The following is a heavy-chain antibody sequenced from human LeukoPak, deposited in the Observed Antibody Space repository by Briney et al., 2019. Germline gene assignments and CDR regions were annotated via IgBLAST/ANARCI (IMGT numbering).Heavy chain of an antibody. D-gene: IGHD2-2*01. CDR3: ARVVVPAANDYYYMDV. V-gene: IGHV4-59*01. Sequence: SETLSLTCTVSGGSISSYYWSWIRQPPGKGLEGIGYIYYSGSTNYNPSLTSRGTISVDTCKNQFSLKLSSVTAADTAVYYCARVVVPAANDYYYMDVWGKGTTVTVSS. CDR1: GGSISSYY. J-gene: IGHJ6*03. CDR2: IYYSGST.